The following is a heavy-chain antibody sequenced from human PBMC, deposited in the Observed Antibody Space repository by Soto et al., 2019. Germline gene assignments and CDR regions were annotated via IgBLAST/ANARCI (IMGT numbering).Heavy chain of an antibody. J-gene: IGHJ6*02. CDR1: GFTFSSYA. CDR3: AKSSCSSTSCSWDV. Sequence: GGSLRLSCAASGFTFSSYAMSWVRQAPGKGLEWVSAISGSGGSTYYADSVKGRFTISRDNSKNTLYLQMNSLRAEDTAVYYCAKSSCSSTSCSWDVWGQGTTVTVS. CDR2: ISGSGGST. V-gene: IGHV3-23*01. D-gene: IGHD2-2*01.